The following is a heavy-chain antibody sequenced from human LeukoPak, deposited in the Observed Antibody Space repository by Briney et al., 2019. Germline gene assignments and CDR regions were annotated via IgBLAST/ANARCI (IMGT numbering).Heavy chain of an antibody. D-gene: IGHD3-22*01. Sequence: SETLSLTCTVSSGSISSYYWSWIRQPPGKGLEWIGYIYYSGSTNYNPSLKSRVAISVDTSKNQFSLKLSSVTAADTAVYYCARLGTYYDSSPLDYWGQGTLVTVSS. V-gene: IGHV4-59*08. CDR1: SGSISSYY. J-gene: IGHJ4*02. CDR2: IYYSGST. CDR3: ARLGTYYDSSPLDY.